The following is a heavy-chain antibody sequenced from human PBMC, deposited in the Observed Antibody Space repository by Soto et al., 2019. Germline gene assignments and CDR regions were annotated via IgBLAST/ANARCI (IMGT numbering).Heavy chain of an antibody. J-gene: IGHJ5*02. D-gene: IGHD6-13*01. CDR2: IYYSGST. Sequence: LTCTVSGGSISSSSYYWGWIRQPPGKGLEWIGSIYYSGSTYYNPSLKSRVTISVDTSKNQFSLKLSSVTAADTAVYYCARRGGSSSWYDNWFDPWGQGTLVTVSS. CDR3: ARRGGSSSWYDNWFDP. V-gene: IGHV4-39*01. CDR1: GGSISSSSYY.